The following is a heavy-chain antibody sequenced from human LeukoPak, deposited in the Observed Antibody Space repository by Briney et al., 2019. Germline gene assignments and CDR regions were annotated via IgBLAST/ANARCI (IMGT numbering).Heavy chain of an antibody. CDR1: GFTFSSYA. CDR2: ISYDGSTK. J-gene: IGHJ4*02. D-gene: IGHD2-2*01. CDR3: ARRGEYCSSTSCYEAADY. V-gene: IGHV3-30-3*01. Sequence: PGGSLRLSCAASGFTFSSYAMHWVRQAPGKGLQWVALISYDGSTKYYADSVKGRFTISRDNAKNSLYLQMNSLRAEDTAVYYCARRGEYCSSTSCYEAADYWGQGTLVTVSS.